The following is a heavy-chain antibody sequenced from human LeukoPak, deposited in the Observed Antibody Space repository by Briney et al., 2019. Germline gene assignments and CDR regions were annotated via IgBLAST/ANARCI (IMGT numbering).Heavy chain of an antibody. Sequence: ASVKVSCKASGYTFTSYFIHWIRQAPGQGLEWMGLITPSGGTTTFAQKFHGRVIMTRDMSTSTVYLELSSLTSDDTAVYYCAGDATSQFYFDFWGQGTLVTASS. CDR3: AGDATSQFYFDF. V-gene: IGHV1-46*01. D-gene: IGHD5-24*01. J-gene: IGHJ4*02. CDR2: ITPSGGTT. CDR1: GYTFTSYF.